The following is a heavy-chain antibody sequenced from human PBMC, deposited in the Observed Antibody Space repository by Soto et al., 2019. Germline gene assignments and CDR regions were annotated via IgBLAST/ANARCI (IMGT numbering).Heavy chain of an antibody. CDR3: ARGADYYDSSAYYYIFDY. J-gene: IGHJ4*02. Sequence: PSETLSLTCTVSGDSISSNSYYWSWIRQPPGKGLEWIGYIYYSGSTNYNPSLKRRVTISVDTSKNQFSLKLSSVTAADTAVYYCARGADYYDSSAYYYIFDYWGQGTLVTVSS. V-gene: IGHV4-61*01. CDR1: GDSISSNSYY. D-gene: IGHD3-22*01. CDR2: IYYSGST.